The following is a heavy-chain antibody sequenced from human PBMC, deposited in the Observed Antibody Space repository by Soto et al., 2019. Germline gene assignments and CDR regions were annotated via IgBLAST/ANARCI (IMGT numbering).Heavy chain of an antibody. CDR1: GYTFTSYY. J-gene: IGHJ5*02. Sequence: VASVKVSCKASGYTFTSYYMHWVRQAPGQGLEWMGIINPSGGSTSYAQKFQGRVTMTRDTSTSTVYMELSSLRSEDTAVFYCASPLYNSRTPFGSWGQGTLVTVSS. D-gene: IGHD6-13*01. CDR2: INPSGGST. V-gene: IGHV1-46*01. CDR3: ASPLYNSRTPFGS.